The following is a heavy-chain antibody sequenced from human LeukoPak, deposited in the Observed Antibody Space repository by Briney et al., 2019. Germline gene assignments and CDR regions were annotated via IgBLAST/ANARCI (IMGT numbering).Heavy chain of an antibody. V-gene: IGHV4-30-2*01. J-gene: IGHJ2*01. CDR1: GGSISSGGYY. D-gene: IGHD3-22*01. Sequence: SETLSLTCTVSGGSISSGGYYWSWIRQPQGKGLEWIGYIYHSGSTYYNPSLKSRVTISVDRSKNQFSLKLSSVTAADTAVYYCARDRYYDSAPFDLWGRSTLVTVSS. CDR2: IYHSGST. CDR3: ARDRYYDSAPFDL.